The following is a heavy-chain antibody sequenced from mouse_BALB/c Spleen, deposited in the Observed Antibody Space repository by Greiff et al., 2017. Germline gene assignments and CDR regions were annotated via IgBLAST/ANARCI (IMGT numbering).Heavy chain of an antibody. CDR3: TRGDYYGSSYFDD. Sequence: VQLQQSGTVLARPGASVKMSCKASGYTFTSYWMHWVKQRPGQGLEWIGAIYPGNSDTSYNQKFKGKAKLTAVTSTSTAYMELSSLTNEDSAVYYYTRGDYYGSSYFDDWGQGTTLTVSS. CDR1: GYTFTSYW. J-gene: IGHJ2*01. CDR2: IYPGNSDT. D-gene: IGHD1-1*01. V-gene: IGHV1-5*01.